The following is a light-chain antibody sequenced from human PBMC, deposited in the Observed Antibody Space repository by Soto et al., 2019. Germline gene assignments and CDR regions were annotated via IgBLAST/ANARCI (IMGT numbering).Light chain of an antibody. CDR3: CSYAGGNTLV. V-gene: IGLV2-23*01. CDR2: EAS. CDR1: SSEVGGYNL. J-gene: IGLJ3*02. Sequence: QSALTQPASVSASPGQSITISCTGTSSEVGGYNLVSWYQQHPGEAPKLLIYEASKRPSGISTRFSDSKSGSTASLTISGVQAEDEADYYCCSYAGGNTLVFGGGTKLTVL.